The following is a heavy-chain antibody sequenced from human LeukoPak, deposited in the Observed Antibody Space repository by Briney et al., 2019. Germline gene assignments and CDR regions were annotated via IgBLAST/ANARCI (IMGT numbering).Heavy chain of an antibody. CDR2: IKHNGNVN. CDR1: GFTFSSYW. V-gene: IGHV3-7*03. Sequence: GGSLRLSCAASGFTFSSYWMNWARQARGKGLEWVASIKHNGNVNYYVDSVKGRFTISRDNAKNSLYLQMSNLRAEDTAVYFCARGGGLDVWGEGATVTVSS. D-gene: IGHD3-16*01. CDR3: ARGGGLDV. J-gene: IGHJ6*04.